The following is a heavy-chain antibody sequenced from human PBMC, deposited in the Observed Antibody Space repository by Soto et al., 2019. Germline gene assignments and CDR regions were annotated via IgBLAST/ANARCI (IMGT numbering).Heavy chain of an antibody. CDR2: IYPGDSDP. CDR3: ARSPCGSDCYSVAPFDY. V-gene: IGHV5-51*01. Sequence: PGESLKISCKGSGYSFTTYWIGWVRQMPGKGLEWMGIIYPGDSDPRYSPSFQGQVTISVDKSTSTAYLQWSSLKASDTAMYYCARSPCGSDCYSVAPFDYWGQGTLVTVSS. D-gene: IGHD2-21*02. J-gene: IGHJ4*02. CDR1: GYSFTTYW.